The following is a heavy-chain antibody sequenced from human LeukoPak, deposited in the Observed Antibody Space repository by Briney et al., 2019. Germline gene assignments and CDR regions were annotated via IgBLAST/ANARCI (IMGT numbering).Heavy chain of an antibody. CDR1: GFTFSSYW. CDR2: IKQDGSEK. V-gene: IGHV3-7*01. J-gene: IGHJ4*02. Sequence: GGSLRLSCAVSGFTFSSYWMSWVRQAPGKGLEWVANIKQDGSEKYYVDSVKGRFTISRDNAKNSLYLQMNSLRAEDTAVYYCARDSSRYGGNDYWGQGTLVTVSS. CDR3: ARDSSRYGGNDY. D-gene: IGHD4-23*01.